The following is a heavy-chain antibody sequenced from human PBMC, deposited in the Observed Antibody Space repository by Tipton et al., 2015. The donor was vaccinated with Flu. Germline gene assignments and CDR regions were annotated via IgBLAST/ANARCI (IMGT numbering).Heavy chain of an antibody. D-gene: IGHD4-11*01. Sequence: LRLSCSVSGDSIGSRYFWGWIRQPPPGKGLEWIGYIFYNGSTNYNPSLRRRVTISADSSKNQFSLKLSSVTAADTAVYYCARTTYDYANYGTPGAYGMDVWGHGTTVTVSS. CDR3: ARTTYDYANYGTPGAYGMDV. J-gene: IGHJ6*02. CDR1: GDSIGSRYF. CDR2: IFYNGST. V-gene: IGHV4-59*01.